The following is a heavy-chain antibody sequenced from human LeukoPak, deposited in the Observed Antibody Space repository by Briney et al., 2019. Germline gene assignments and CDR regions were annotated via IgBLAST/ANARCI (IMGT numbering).Heavy chain of an antibody. CDR2: VYLGGST. CDR1: GASFNYYY. CDR3: ARDHCDDAACYPFDR. Sequence: SETLSLTCNVSGASFNYYYWSWIRQPAGKGLEWIGRVYLGGSTNYNPSLKSRVMMSLDKANNQFSLRLSSVTAADTAIYYCARDHCDDAACYPFDRWGQGALVTVSS. J-gene: IGHJ4*02. D-gene: IGHD2-21*01. V-gene: IGHV4-4*07.